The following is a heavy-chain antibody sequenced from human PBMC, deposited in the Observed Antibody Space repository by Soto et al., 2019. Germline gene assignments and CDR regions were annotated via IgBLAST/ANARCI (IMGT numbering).Heavy chain of an antibody. V-gene: IGHV3-74*01. CDR3: ARGTVMDQDFGEN. D-gene: IGHD4-17*01. CDR2: ISSDGSCT. J-gene: IGHJ4*02. CDR1: GFTFSNYW. Sequence: EVQLVESGGGLVQPGGSLRLSCAASGFTFSNYWMHWVRQVQRKWLVWVSRISSDGSCTSYADSVKGRFIISRDNAKNASYLQVNRLRAEDTAVYYCARGTVMDQDFGENWGQGTLVAVSS.